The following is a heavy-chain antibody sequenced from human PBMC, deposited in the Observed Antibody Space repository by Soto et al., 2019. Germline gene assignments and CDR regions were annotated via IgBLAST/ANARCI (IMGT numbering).Heavy chain of an antibody. J-gene: IGHJ4*02. CDR3: AKVYPGTGSRYYYDY. Sequence: PGGSLRLSCAASGFTFSGFAMNWVRQSPGKGLEWVSSISAGGSTIFYADSVKGRFTISRDTSKNTLYLQMNSLRVEDTAVYYCAKVYPGTGSRYYYDYWGQGTLVTVSS. CDR2: ISAGGSTI. CDR1: GFTFSGFA. D-gene: IGHD3-10*01. V-gene: IGHV3-23*01.